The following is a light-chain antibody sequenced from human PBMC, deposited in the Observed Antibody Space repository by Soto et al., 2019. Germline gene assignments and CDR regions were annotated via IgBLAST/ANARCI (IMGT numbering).Light chain of an antibody. V-gene: IGKV3-20*01. CDR1: QSVSNSS. CDR2: AAY. J-gene: IGKJ2*01. Sequence: EIVLTQSPGTLSFSPGERATFSCRASQSVSNSSLAWYHQKPGQAPRLRLFAAYRRATGIPDTFSGSGSGTDFTLTISRLEPEDFALYYGQVDGNSPMYTFGQGTRWELK. CDR3: QVDGNSPMYT.